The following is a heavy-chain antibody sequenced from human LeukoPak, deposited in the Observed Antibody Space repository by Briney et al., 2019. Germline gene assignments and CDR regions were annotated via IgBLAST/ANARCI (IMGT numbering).Heavy chain of an antibody. CDR1: GGTFSSYG. CDR3: AVESEYYDILTGYYLY. CDR2: IIPIFDTA. J-gene: IGHJ4*02. D-gene: IGHD3-9*01. V-gene: IGHV1-69*13. Sequence: ASVKVSCKASGGTFSSYGITWVRQAPGQGLEWMGGIIPIFDTANYAQKFQGRVTITADESTSTAYMDLSSLRPEDTAVYYCAVESEYYDILTGYYLYWGQGTLVTVSS.